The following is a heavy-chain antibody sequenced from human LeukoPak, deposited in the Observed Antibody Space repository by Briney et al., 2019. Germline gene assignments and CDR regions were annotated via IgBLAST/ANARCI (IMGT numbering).Heavy chain of an antibody. J-gene: IGHJ4*02. V-gene: IGHV3-7*01. CDR2: IKQDASEK. D-gene: IGHD6-19*01. Sequence: GGSLRLSCAASGFTFSSYWMSWVRQAPGKGLEWVANIKQDASEKNYVDSVKGRFTISRDSAENSLYLQMNSLRAEDTAVYYCARGGWYPDNWGQGTLVTVSS. CDR1: GFTFSSYW. CDR3: ARGGWYPDN.